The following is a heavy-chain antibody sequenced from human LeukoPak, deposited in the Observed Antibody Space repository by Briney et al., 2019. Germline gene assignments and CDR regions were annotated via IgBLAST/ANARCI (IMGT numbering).Heavy chain of an antibody. D-gene: IGHD2-15*01. CDR3: AKDHTPLTVVVSHFNY. V-gene: IGHV3-23*01. J-gene: IGHJ4*02. CDR1: GFTFDNYA. Sequence: GGSLRLSCAASGFTFDNYAMSWVRQAPGKGLEWVSTIRSNGDTTYYADSVKGRFTISRDNSKNTLYLQMNGLRADDTAVYYCAKDHTPLTVVVSHFNYWGQGTLVSVSS. CDR2: IRSNGDTT.